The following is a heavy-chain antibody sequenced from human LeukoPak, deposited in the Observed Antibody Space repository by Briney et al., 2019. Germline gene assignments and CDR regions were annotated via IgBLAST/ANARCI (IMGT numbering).Heavy chain of an antibody. D-gene: IGHD3-10*01. V-gene: IGHV4-34*01. CDR1: AGSFTGYY. CDR3: ARGGYGPGSHYRY. Sequence: SETLSLTCAVTAGSFTGYYWSWIRQPPGKGLEWIGEIDHTGSIRYNPCLRSRVNISVETFKNQFSLKLRSVTAADRAIYYCARGGYGPGSHYRYWGQGTLVTVSS. CDR2: IDHTGSI. J-gene: IGHJ4*02.